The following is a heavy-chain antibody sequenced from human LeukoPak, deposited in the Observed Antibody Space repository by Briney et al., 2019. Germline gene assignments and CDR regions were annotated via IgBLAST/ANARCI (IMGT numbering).Heavy chain of an antibody. J-gene: IGHJ4*02. Sequence: PGGSLRLSCAASGFTFSSYAMHWVRQAPGKELEWVAVISYDGSNKYHADSVKGRFTISRDNSKNTLYLQMNSLRAEDTAVYYCAKGSYYDSSGSFYFDYWGQGTLVTVSS. V-gene: IGHV3-30-3*01. CDR1: GFTFSSYA. CDR2: ISYDGSNK. D-gene: IGHD3-22*01. CDR3: AKGSYYDSSGSFYFDY.